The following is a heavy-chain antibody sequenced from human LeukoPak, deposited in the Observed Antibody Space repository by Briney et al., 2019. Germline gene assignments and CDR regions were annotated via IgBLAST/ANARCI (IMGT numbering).Heavy chain of an antibody. J-gene: IGHJ6*02. CDR3: ASAASKVEYYGMDV. CDR1: GGSISSYY. Sequence: SETLSLTCTVSGGSISSYYWSWIRQPPGKGLEWIGYIYYSGSTNYNPSLKSRVTISVDTSKNQFSLKLSSVTAADTAVYYCASAASKVEYYGMDVWGQGTTVTVSS. D-gene: IGHD5-18*01. CDR2: IYYSGST. V-gene: IGHV4-59*01.